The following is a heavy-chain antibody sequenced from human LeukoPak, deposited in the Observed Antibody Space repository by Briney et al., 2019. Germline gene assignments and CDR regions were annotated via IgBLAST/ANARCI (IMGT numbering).Heavy chain of an antibody. Sequence: GGSLRLSCAASGFIFSTYGMHWVRQAPGKGLEWVAVISYDGVYRYYGDSVKGRFTIPRDNSKNTLYLQIDSLRAEDTAVYYCAKDFAVVGASSFDYWGQGTLVTVSS. J-gene: IGHJ4*02. D-gene: IGHD1-26*01. CDR3: AKDFAVVGASSFDY. CDR1: GFIFSTYG. V-gene: IGHV3-30*18. CDR2: ISYDGVYR.